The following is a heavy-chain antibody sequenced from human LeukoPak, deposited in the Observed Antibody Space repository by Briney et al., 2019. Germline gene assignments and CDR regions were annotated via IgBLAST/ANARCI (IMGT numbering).Heavy chain of an antibody. D-gene: IGHD1-26*01. CDR1: GGSISSSSYY. CDR2: IYTSGST. Sequence: SETLSLTCTVSGGSISSSSYYWSWIRQPAGKGLEWIGRIYTSGSTNYNPSLKSRVTISVDTSKSQFSLKLSSVTAADTAVYYCARDSGSYRPNFDYWGQGTLVTVSS. J-gene: IGHJ4*02. V-gene: IGHV4-61*02. CDR3: ARDSGSYRPNFDY.